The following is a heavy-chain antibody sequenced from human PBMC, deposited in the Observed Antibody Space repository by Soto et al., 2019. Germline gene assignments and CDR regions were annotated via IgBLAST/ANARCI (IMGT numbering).Heavy chain of an antibody. CDR1: AGSISSSSW. CDR3: ARRGDGSGSLDY. V-gene: IGHV4-4*02. Sequence: QVQLQESGPGLVKPSGTLSLTCAVSAGSISSSSWWSWVRQPPGKGLEWIGVIYHSGSTTYSPSLNSPVTIQVDKSKNQFSLKLSSVTAADTAVYYCARRGDGSGSLDYWGRGTLVTVSS. J-gene: IGHJ4*02. D-gene: IGHD3-10*01. CDR2: IYHSGST.